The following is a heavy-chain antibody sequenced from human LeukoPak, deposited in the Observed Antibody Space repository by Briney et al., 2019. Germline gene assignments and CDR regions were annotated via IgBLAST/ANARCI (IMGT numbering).Heavy chain of an antibody. V-gene: IGHV4-34*01. J-gene: IGHJ6*02. CDR3: ARVLTDSSGYYLDYYYGMDV. D-gene: IGHD3-22*01. CDR2: INHSGST. CDR1: GXSFSGYY. Sequence: PSETLSLTCAVYGXSFSGYYWSWIRQPPGKGLEWIGEINHSGSTNYNPSLKSRVTISVDTSKNQFSLKLSSVTAADTAVYYCARVLTDSSGYYLDYYYGMDVWGQGTTVTVSS.